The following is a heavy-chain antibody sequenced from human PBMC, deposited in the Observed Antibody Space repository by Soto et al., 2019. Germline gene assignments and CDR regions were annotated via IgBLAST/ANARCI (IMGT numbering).Heavy chain of an antibody. CDR1: GFSLSTSGVG. V-gene: IGHV2-5*02. J-gene: IGHJ4*02. D-gene: IGHD3-16*01. CDR2: IYWDDAK. CDR3: AHKGGGDRILDY. Sequence: QITLKESGPTLVKPTQTLTLTCTFSGFSLSTSGVGVGWIRQPPGKALEWVALIYWDDAKEYSPSLKSRLTITKDTPKNPVALTMTNMDPVDTATYYCAHKGGGDRILDYWGQGTLVTVSS.